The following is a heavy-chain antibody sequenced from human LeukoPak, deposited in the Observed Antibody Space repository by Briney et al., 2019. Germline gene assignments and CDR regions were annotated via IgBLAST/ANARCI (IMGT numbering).Heavy chain of an antibody. CDR1: GLTFSSYS. CDR2: ISSSSSYI. V-gene: IGHV3-21*01. D-gene: IGHD2-15*01. Sequence: GGSLRLSCAASGLTFSSYSMNCVRQAPGKGLEWVSSISSSSSYIYYADSVKGRFTISRNNAKNSLYLQMNSLRAEDTAVYYCAKNPAAVVGWFDPWGQRTLVTVSS. CDR3: AKNPAAVVGWFDP. J-gene: IGHJ5*02.